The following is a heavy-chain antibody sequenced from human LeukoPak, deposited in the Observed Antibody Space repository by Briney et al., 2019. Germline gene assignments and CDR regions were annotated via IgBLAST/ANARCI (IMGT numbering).Heavy chain of an antibody. V-gene: IGHV3-21*01. D-gene: IGHD4/OR15-4a*01. Sequence: GGSLSLSCAASGFTFSSYSMNWVRQAPGKGLEWVSSISSSSSSSSSYIYYADSVKGRFTISRDNAKNSLYLQMNSLRAEDTAVYYCARGARRIEYSGERTLVSVSS. CDR1: GFTFSSYS. CDR2: ISSSSSSSSSYI. J-gene: IGHJ4*02. CDR3: ARGARRIEY.